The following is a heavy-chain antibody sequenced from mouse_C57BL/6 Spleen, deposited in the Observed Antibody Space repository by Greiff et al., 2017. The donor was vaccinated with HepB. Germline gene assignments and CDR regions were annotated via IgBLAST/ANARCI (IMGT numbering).Heavy chain of an antibody. V-gene: IGHV1-82*01. Sequence: QVQLQQSGPELVKPGASVKISCKASGYAFSSSWMNWVKQRPGKGLEWIGRIYPGDGDTNYNGKFKGKATLTADKSSSTAYRQLSSLTSEDSAVYICAKKPDWYAMDYWGQGTSVTVSS. D-gene: IGHD4-1*01. J-gene: IGHJ4*01. CDR3: AKKPDWYAMDY. CDR1: GYAFSSSW. CDR2: IYPGDGDT.